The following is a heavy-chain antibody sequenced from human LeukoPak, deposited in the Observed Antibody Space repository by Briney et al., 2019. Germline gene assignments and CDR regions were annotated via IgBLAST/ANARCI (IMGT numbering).Heavy chain of an antibody. CDR3: ARDSRGSTKLFDY. CDR1: GYTFTSYG. V-gene: IGHV1-2*02. J-gene: IGHJ4*02. Sequence: ASVKVSCKASGYTFTSYGISWVRQAPGQGLEWMGWINPNSGGTNYAQKFQGRVTMTRDTSISTAYMELSRLRSDDTAVYYCARDSRGSTKLFDYWGQGTLVTVSS. CDR2: INPNSGGT. D-gene: IGHD2-2*01.